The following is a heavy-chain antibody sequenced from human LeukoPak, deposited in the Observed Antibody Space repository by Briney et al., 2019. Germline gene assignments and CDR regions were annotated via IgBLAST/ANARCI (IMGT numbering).Heavy chain of an antibody. V-gene: IGHV3-30-3*01. Sequence: GGSLRLSCAASGFTFSSYAMRWVRQAPGKGLEWVAVISYDGSNKYYADSVKGRFTISRDNAKNSLYLQMNSLRAEDTAVYYCARDPKYGDYGQHAFDIWGQGTMVTVSS. D-gene: IGHD4-17*01. CDR2: ISYDGSNK. CDR1: GFTFSSYA. J-gene: IGHJ3*02. CDR3: ARDPKYGDYGQHAFDI.